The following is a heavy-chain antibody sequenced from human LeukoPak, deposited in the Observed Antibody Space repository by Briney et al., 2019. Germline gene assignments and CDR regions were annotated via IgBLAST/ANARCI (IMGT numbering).Heavy chain of an antibody. CDR1: GFTFNSYA. V-gene: IGHV3-23*01. J-gene: IGHJ4*02. D-gene: IGHD3-22*01. CDR2: ITGLGTV. Sequence: PGGSLRLSCAASGFTFNSYAMSWVRQAPGKGLEWVSAITGLGTVDNAGSVRGRFTISRDNSKSTLFLQMDSLKPEDTATYYCARRRYESSGHFDYWGQGALVTVSS. CDR3: ARRRYESSGHFDY.